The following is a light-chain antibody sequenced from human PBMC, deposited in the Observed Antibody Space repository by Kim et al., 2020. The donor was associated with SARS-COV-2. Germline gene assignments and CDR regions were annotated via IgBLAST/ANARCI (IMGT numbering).Light chain of an antibody. J-gene: IGLJ2*01. Sequence: SYELTQPPSVSVSPGQTASITCSGDKLGDKYTCWYQQKPGQSPVLVIYRDSRRPSGIPERFSGSTSGKTATLTISGTQAMDEADYYCQPWDSSGVFGGGT. CDR2: RDS. CDR1: KLGDKY. CDR3: QPWDSSGV. V-gene: IGLV3-1*01.